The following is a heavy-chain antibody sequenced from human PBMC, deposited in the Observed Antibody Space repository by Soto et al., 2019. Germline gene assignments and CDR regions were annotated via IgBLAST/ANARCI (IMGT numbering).Heavy chain of an antibody. CDR2: IIPIFGTA. Sequence: QVQLVQSGAEVKKPGSSVKVSCKASGGTFSSYAISWVRQAPGQGLEWMGGIIPIFGTANYAQKFQGRVTITADESTSTADRELSSLRSEDTAVYYCARDRRGRITVVRGVSYGMDVGGQGTTVTVSS. D-gene: IGHD3-10*01. J-gene: IGHJ6*02. V-gene: IGHV1-69*12. CDR3: ARDRRGRITVVRGVSYGMDV. CDR1: GGTFSSYA.